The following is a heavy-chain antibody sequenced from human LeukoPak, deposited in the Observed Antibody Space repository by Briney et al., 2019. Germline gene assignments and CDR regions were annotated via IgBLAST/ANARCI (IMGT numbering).Heavy chain of an antibody. CDR3: ATSIMITFGGVIANSPFDY. J-gene: IGHJ4*02. Sequence: PGRSLRLSCAASGFSFTNYGMHWVRQAPGKGLEWVAIISYDGSKKYYLDSLEGRFTISRDNAKNSLYLQMNSLRAEDTALYYCATSIMITFGGVIANSPFDYWGQGTLVTVSS. V-gene: IGHV3-30*03. CDR1: GFSFTNYG. D-gene: IGHD3-16*02. CDR2: ISYDGSKK.